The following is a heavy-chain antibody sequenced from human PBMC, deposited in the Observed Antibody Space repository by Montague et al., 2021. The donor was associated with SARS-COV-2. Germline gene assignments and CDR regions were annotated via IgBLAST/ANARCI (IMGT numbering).Heavy chain of an antibody. CDR3: ARIPVGSKYYFDF. J-gene: IGHJ4*02. CDR1: GDSVSSNIAT. Sequence: CAISGDSVSSNIATWNWIRQSPSRGLEWLGGTYYRSKWYNDYAESVKSRITIDPNTSKHQFSLHLNSVTPEDTAVYYCARIPVGSKYYFDFWGQGTLVTV. V-gene: IGHV6-1*01. D-gene: IGHD2-2*01. CDR2: TYYRSKWYN.